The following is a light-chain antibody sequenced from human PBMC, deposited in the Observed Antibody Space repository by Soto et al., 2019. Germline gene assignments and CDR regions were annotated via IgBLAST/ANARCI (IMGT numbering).Light chain of an antibody. CDR2: QVN. Sequence: QSALAQPASVSGSPGQSITISCTGSSSDVGGYNYVSWYQQLPGKAPKLLIYQVNNRPSGVSDRFSGSKSGNTASLTISGLQPEDEADYYCSSYTSRSTPYVFGGGTKVTVL. CDR3: SSYTSRSTPYV. V-gene: IGLV2-14*01. CDR1: SSDVGGYNY. J-gene: IGLJ1*01.